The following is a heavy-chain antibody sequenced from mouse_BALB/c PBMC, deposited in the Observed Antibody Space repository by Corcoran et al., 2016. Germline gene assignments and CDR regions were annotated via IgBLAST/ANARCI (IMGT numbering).Heavy chain of an antibody. V-gene: IGHV9-1*02. CDR3: ARGRRGYAMDY. J-gene: IGHJ4*01. D-gene: IGHD2-12*01. Sequence: QIQLVHSGPELKKPGETVKISCKASGYTFTNYGMNWVKQAPGKGLKWMGWINTYTGEPTYADDFKGRFAFSLETSASTAYLQINNLKNEDMATYFCARGRRGYAMDYWGQGTSVTVSS. CDR1: GYTFTNYG. CDR2: INTYTGEP.